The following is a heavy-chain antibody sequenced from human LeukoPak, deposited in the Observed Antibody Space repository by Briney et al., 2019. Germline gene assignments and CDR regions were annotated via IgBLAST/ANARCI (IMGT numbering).Heavy chain of an antibody. D-gene: IGHD2-2*01. V-gene: IGHV3-30-3*01. Sequence: GGSLRLSCAASGFTFSSYTMHWVRQAPGKGLEWVAVISYDGSNKYYADSVKGRFTISRDNSKNTLYLQMNSLRAEDTAVYYCAREIYCSSTSCYLYYSYYGMDVWGQGTTVTVSS. J-gene: IGHJ6*02. CDR1: GFTFSSYT. CDR3: AREIYCSSTSCYLYYSYYGMDV. CDR2: ISYDGSNK.